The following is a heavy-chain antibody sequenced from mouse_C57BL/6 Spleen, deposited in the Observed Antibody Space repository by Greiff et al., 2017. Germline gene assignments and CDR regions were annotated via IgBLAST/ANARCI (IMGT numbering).Heavy chain of an antibody. J-gene: IGHJ2*01. CDR3: ARRGTTVVEGGFDY. V-gene: IGHV5-17*01. CDR2: ISSGSSTI. CDR1: GFTFSDYG. Sequence: EVQRVESGGGLVKPGGSLKLSCAASGFTFSDYGMHWVRQAPEKGLEWVAYISSGSSTIYYADTVKGRFTISRDNAKNTLFLQMTSLRSEDTAMYYCARRGTTVVEGGFDYWGQGTTLTVSS. D-gene: IGHD1-1*01.